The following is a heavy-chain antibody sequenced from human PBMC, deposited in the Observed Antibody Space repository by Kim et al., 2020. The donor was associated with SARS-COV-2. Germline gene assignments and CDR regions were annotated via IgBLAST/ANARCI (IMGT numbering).Heavy chain of an antibody. CDR2: ISYDGSNK. J-gene: IGHJ4*02. CDR1: GFTFSSYG. Sequence: GGSLRLSCAASGFTFSSYGMHWVRQAPGKGLEWVAVISYDGSNKYYADSVKGRFTISRDNSKNTLYLQMNSLRAEDTAVYYCAKDDDFYGSGSYYTLLYYFDYWGQGTLVTVSS. CDR3: AKDDDFYGSGSYYTLLYYFDY. V-gene: IGHV3-30*18. D-gene: IGHD3-10*01.